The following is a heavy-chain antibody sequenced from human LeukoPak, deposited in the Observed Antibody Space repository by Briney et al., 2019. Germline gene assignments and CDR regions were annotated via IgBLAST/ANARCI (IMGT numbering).Heavy chain of an antibody. CDR1: GGSISSSSYY. V-gene: IGHV4-39*01. CDR2: IYYSGST. CDR3: ARRNRATEPTESGSNY. D-gene: IGHD4-17*01. Sequence: SETLSLTCTVSGGSISSSSYYWGWIRQPPGKGLEWIGSIYYSGSTYYNPSLKSRVTISVDTSKNQFSLKLSSVTAADTAVYYCARRNRATEPTESGSNYWGQGTLVTVSS. J-gene: IGHJ4*02.